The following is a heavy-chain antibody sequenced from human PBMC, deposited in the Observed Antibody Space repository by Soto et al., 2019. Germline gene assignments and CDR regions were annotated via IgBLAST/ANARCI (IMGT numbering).Heavy chain of an antibody. CDR3: ARRRIQLWLLDY. D-gene: IGHD5-18*01. CDR2: ISAYNGNT. CDR1: GYTFTSYG. Sequence: ASVKVSCNASGYTFTSYGISWVRQAPGQGLEWMGWISAYNGNTNYAQKLQGRVTMTTDTSTSTAYMELRSLRSDDTAVYYCARRRIQLWLLDYWGQGTLVTVSS. V-gene: IGHV1-18*01. J-gene: IGHJ4*02.